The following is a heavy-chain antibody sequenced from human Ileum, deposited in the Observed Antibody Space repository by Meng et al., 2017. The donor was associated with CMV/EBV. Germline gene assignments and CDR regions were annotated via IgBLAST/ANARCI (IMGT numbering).Heavy chain of an antibody. CDR2: ISGGGGVT. J-gene: IGHJ4*02. V-gene: IGHV3-23*01. CDR3: AKDMNY. CDR1: GFTFSSFA. Sequence: SLSLSCAGSGFTFSSFAMSWVRQAPGKGLEWVSSISGGGGVTYYAESVKGRFTISRDNSKDTLYLQMNSLRVEDTALYYCAKDMNYCSQGTLVTVSS.